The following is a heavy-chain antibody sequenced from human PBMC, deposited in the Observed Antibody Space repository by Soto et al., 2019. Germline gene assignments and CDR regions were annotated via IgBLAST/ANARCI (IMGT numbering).Heavy chain of an antibody. Sequence: PSETLSLTCTVSGGSINSYYLNWIRQPPGKGLEWIVHIYYSGSTNYNPSIKSRVTTSVDTSKNQFSLNLRSVTAADTAVYYCARVRHDSSGYYFDYWGQGTLVTVSS. D-gene: IGHD3-22*01. CDR3: ARVRHDSSGYYFDY. CDR1: GGSINSYY. CDR2: IYYSGST. J-gene: IGHJ4*02. V-gene: IGHV4-59*01.